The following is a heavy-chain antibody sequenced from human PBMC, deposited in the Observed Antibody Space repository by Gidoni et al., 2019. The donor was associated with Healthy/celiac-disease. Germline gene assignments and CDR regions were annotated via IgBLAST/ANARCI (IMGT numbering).Heavy chain of an antibody. CDR3: ARASDSSGYYYGDAFDI. J-gene: IGHJ3*02. CDR1: GFTFDDYG. V-gene: IGHV3-20*01. Sequence: EVQLVESGGGVVRPGGSLRLSCAASGFTFDDYGMGWVRQAPGKGLEWVAGINWNGGSTGYADSVKGRFTISRDNAKNSLYLQMNSLRAEDTALYHCARASDSSGYYYGDAFDIWGQGTMVTVSS. CDR2: INWNGGST. D-gene: IGHD3-22*01.